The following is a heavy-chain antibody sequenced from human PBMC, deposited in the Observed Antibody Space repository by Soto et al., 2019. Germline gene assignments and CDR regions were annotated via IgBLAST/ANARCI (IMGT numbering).Heavy chain of an antibody. V-gene: IGHV1-69*13. CDR1: GGTFSSYA. CDR2: IIPIFGTA. J-gene: IGHJ4*02. CDR3: ARDLGGRGYSSSWQSY. D-gene: IGHD6-13*01. Sequence: SVKVSCKAPGGTFSSYAISWVRQAPGQGLEWMGGIIPIFGTANYAQKFQGRVTITADESTSTAYMELSSLRSEDTAVYYCARDLGGRGYSSSWQSYWGQGTLVTVSS.